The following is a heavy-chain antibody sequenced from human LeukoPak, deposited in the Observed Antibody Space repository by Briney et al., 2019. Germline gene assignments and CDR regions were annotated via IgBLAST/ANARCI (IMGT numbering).Heavy chain of an antibody. CDR3: ARAPSSGRFDY. CDR2: ISSSSSYI. V-gene: IGHV3-21*01. D-gene: IGHD3-22*01. J-gene: IGHJ4*02. CDR1: GFTFSSYS. Sequence: GGSLRLSCAASGFTFSSYSMNWVRQAPGKGLEWVSSISSSSSYIYYADSVKGRFTISRDNAKNSLYLQMNSLRAEDTAAYYCARAPSSGRFDYWGQGTLVTVSS.